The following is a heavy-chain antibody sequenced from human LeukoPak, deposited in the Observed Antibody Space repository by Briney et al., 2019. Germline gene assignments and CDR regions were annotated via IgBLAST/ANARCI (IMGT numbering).Heavy chain of an antibody. V-gene: IGHV1-69*13. CDR1: GGTFSSYA. J-gene: IGHJ5*02. CDR2: IIPIFGTA. Sequence: SVKVSCKASGGTFSSYAISWVRQAPGQGLEWMGGIIPIFGTANYAQKFQGRVTITADESTSTAYMELSSLRSEDTAVYYCARDPGAHNWFDPWGQGTLVAVSS. CDR3: ARDPGAHNWFDP.